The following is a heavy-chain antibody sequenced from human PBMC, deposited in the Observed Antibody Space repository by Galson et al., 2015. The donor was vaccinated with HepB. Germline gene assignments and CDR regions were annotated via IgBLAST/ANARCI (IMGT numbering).Heavy chain of an antibody. D-gene: IGHD3-16*01. CDR1: GYRFTKYF. CDR2: IYPGDSDT. CDR3: ARRIAHKEVSNLDDDYLDT. V-gene: IGHV5-51*03. J-gene: IGHJ3*02. Sequence: QSGAEVKKPGESLKISCKASGYRFTKYFIGWVRQMPGKGLEWMGIIYPGDSDTQYSPSVHGRVTISADNSINTVYLQWNSLEASDSGMYYCARRIAHKEVSNLDDDYLDTWGQGTMVTV.